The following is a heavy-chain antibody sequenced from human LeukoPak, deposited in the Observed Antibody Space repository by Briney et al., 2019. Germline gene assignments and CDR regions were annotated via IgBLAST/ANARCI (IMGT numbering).Heavy chain of an antibody. CDR3: ARDNVAGTGDY. J-gene: IGHJ4*02. CDR2: IYYSGST. Sequence: SETLSLTCTVSGGSLSSSSYYWGWLRQPPGKGLEWIGSIYYSGSTYYNPSLKSRVTISVDTSKNQFSLKLSSVTAADTAVYYCARDNVAGTGDYWGQGTLVTVSS. CDR1: GGSLSSSSYY. D-gene: IGHD6-19*01. V-gene: IGHV4-39*02.